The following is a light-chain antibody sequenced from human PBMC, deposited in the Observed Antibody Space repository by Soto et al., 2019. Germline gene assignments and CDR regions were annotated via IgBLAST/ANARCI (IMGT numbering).Light chain of an antibody. CDR2: DAS. CDR1: QSVSTY. CDR3: HQRSNWPET. J-gene: IGKJ2*01. Sequence: EIVLTQSPATLSLSPGERATLSCRASQSVSTYLAWYQQKPGQAPRLLIYDASNRATGLPARFSGSGSGTDFTLTITSLEPEDVAVYYCHQRSNWPETFGQGTKLEIK. V-gene: IGKV3-11*01.